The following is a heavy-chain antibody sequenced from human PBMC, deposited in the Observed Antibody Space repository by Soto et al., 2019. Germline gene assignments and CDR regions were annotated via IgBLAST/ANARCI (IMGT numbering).Heavy chain of an antibody. CDR2: ISGSGGST. D-gene: IGHD1-26*01. J-gene: IGHJ1*01. Sequence: EVQLLESGGGLVQPGGSLRLSCAASGFTFSSYAMSWVRQAPGKGLEWVSAISGSGGSTYYADSVKGRFTISRDNSKNTLYLQRNGLRAEDTAVYYCAKDRQGATTTGYFQHWGQGTLVTVS. CDR1: GFTFSSYA. V-gene: IGHV3-23*01. CDR3: AKDRQGATTTGYFQH.